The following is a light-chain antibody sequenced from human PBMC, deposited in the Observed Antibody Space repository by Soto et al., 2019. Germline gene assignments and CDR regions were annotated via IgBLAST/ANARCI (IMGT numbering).Light chain of an antibody. Sequence: QSVLTQPPSASGTPGQRVTIYCSGSSSNIGSNYVYWYQQLPGTAPKLLIYRNNQRPSGVPDRFSGSKSGTSASLAISGLRSEDEADYYCAAWDDSLTYVFGTGTKVTVL. V-gene: IGLV1-47*01. CDR3: AAWDDSLTYV. CDR1: SSNIGSNY. CDR2: RNN. J-gene: IGLJ1*01.